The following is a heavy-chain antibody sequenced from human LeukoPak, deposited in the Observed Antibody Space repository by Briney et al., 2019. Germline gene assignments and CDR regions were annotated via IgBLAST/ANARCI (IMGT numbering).Heavy chain of an antibody. CDR3: ARDRGTWIQLSLKPHNWFDP. CDR2: INHSGST. J-gene: IGHJ5*02. V-gene: IGHV4-34*01. CDR1: GGSFSGYY. Sequence: SETLSLTCAVYGGSFSGYYWSWIRQPPGKGLEWIGEINHSGSTNYNPSLKSRVTISVDKSKNQFSLKLSSVTAADTAVYYCARDRGTWIQLSLKPHNWFDPWGQGTLVTVSS. D-gene: IGHD5-18*01.